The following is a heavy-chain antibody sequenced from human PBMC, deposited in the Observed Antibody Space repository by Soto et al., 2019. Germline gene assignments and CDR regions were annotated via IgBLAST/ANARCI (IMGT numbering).Heavy chain of an antibody. D-gene: IGHD3-3*01. CDR3: ARDTMEEHYDFWSGYYPLFDY. CDR2: IGSSGSTI. J-gene: IGHJ4*02. CDR1: GFTFSDYY. Sequence: GGSLRLSCAASGFTFSDYYMSWIRQAPGKGLEWVSYIGSSGSTIYYADSVKGRFTISRDNAKNSLYLQMNSLRAEDTAVYYCARDTMEEHYDFWSGYYPLFDYWGQGTLVTVSS. V-gene: IGHV3-11*01.